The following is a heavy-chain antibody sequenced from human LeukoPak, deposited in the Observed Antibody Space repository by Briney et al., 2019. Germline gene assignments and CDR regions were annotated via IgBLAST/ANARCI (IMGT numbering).Heavy chain of an antibody. CDR2: ISSSSSYI. Sequence: GGSLRLSCAASGFTFSSYSMNWVHQAPGKGLEWVSSISSSSSYIYYADSVKGRFTISRDNAKNSLYLQMNSLRAEDTAVYYCARESHTVTLDYWGQGTLVTVSS. J-gene: IGHJ4*02. CDR3: ARESHTVTLDY. V-gene: IGHV3-21*01. CDR1: GFTFSSYS. D-gene: IGHD4-11*01.